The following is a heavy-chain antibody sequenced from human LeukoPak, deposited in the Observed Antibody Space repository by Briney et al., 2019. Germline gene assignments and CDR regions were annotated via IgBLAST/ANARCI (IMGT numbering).Heavy chain of an antibody. CDR1: GFTFSSYA. D-gene: IGHD2-8*02. Sequence: TGGSLRLSCAASGFTFSSYAMRWVGQGPGKGLEWVAYIAHHGSNKYYADSVKGRFTISRDNSKRTLYLQMNNLRADDTAVYYCAKDGSWSCTDWGQGALVTVSS. CDR3: AKDGSWSCTD. CDR2: IAHHGSNK. V-gene: IGHV3-30*02. J-gene: IGHJ4*02.